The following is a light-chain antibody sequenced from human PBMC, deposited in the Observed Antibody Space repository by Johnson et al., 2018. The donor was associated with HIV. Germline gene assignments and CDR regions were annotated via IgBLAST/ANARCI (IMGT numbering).Light chain of an antibody. J-gene: IGLJ1*01. CDR3: GTWDSGLSAHYV. V-gene: IGLV1-51*02. CDR2: ENN. Sequence: QSVLTQPPSVSAAPGQKVTISCSGSSSNIGKNYVSWYQQFPGTAPKLLIYENNKRPSGIPERFSGSKSGTSATLGITGLQTGDEADYYCGTWDSGLSAHYVFGTGTKVTVL. CDR1: SSNIGKNY.